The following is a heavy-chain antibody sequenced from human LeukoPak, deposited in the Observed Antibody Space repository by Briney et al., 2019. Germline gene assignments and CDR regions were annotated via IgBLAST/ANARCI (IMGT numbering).Heavy chain of an antibody. Sequence: GTSVKVSCKASGYSFSDFYMHWVRQAPGQGLEWMGWINPNSGRTDYAQKFQGRVTMTRDTSISTAYMALSSLRSDDTAVYYCARVRSVVGGTIGYWGQGTLVTVSS. J-gene: IGHJ4*02. V-gene: IGHV1-2*02. CDR3: ARVRSVVGGTIGY. CDR1: GYSFSDFY. CDR2: INPNSGRT. D-gene: IGHD2-15*01.